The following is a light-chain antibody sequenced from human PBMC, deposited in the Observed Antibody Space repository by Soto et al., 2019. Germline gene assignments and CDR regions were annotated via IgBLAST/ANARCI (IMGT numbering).Light chain of an antibody. Sequence: EIVLTQFPATLSVSPGETVTLSCRASQSVSSYLAWYQQKPGQAPRLLIYGASKKAGGVPDRFGGSGSGTEFTLTISSLQSEDSAVYYCQQYDNWPPRLTFGGGTMVEIK. CDR3: QQYDNWPPRLT. V-gene: IGKV3D-15*01. CDR1: QSVSSY. J-gene: IGKJ4*01. CDR2: GAS.